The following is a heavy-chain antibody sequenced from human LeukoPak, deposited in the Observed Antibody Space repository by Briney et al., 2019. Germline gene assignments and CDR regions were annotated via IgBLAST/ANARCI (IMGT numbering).Heavy chain of an antibody. CDR3: AKAGKQQLAHGNWFDP. D-gene: IGHD6-13*01. J-gene: IGHJ5*02. CDR1: GFTFSSYA. CDR2: ISGSGGST. V-gene: IGHV3-23*01. Sequence: GGSLRLSCAASGFTFSSYAMSWVRQAPGKGLEWVSAISGSGGSTYYADSVKGRFTTSRDNSKNTLYLQMNSLRAEDTAVYYCAKAGKQQLAHGNWFDPWGQGTLVTVSS.